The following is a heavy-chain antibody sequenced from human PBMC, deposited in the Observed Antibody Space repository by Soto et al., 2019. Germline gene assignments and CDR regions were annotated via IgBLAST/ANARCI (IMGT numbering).Heavy chain of an antibody. D-gene: IGHD3-3*01. CDR1: GGSLSGYY. J-gene: IGHJ4*02. CDR2: LNQSGST. CDR3: ARRPLNYDLWSGTAKPFDY. Sequence: QVQLQQWGAGLLEPSETLSLTCAVYGGSLSGYYWSWIRQSPGKGLEWIGELNQSGSTIYNPSLRIRISLSVDPPRNQFSLSLSFVTAADTAVYYCARRPLNYDLWSGTAKPFDYWGQGTLVTVSA. V-gene: IGHV4-34*02.